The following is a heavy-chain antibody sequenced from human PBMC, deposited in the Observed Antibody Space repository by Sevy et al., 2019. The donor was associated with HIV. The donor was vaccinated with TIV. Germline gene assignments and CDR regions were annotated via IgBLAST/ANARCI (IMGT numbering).Heavy chain of an antibody. CDR2: IKKDGTDK. D-gene: IGHD3-10*01. Sequence: GGSLRLSCGVSGFTFSNHWMSWVRQAPGKGLEWVANIKKDGTDKFYVDSVKGRFSISRDNPENSLYLEMNSLRVEDTAVYYCARDRRVEYGGSDYWGQGTLVTVSS. CDR3: ARDRRVEYGGSDY. J-gene: IGHJ4*02. CDR1: GFTFSNHW. V-gene: IGHV3-7*03.